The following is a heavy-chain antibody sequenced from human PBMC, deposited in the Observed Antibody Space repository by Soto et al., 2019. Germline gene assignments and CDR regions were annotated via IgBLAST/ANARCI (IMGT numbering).Heavy chain of an antibody. Sequence: SETLSLTCTVSGVSISSSTYYWGWIRQPPGKGLEWIGNIHYSGSTYYNPSLKSRVTISVDTSKNQFSLKLTSVAAADTAVYYCARRSPRCTSTSCNFDYCGRGTLVTVSS. CDR2: IHYSGST. V-gene: IGHV4-39*01. J-gene: IGHJ4*02. D-gene: IGHD2-2*01. CDR1: GVSISSSTYY. CDR3: ARRSPRCTSTSCNFDY.